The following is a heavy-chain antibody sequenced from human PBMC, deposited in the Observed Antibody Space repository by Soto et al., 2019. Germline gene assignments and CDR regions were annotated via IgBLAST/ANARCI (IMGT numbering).Heavy chain of an antibody. CDR3: AKEGCSGASCFNYFYYMDV. CDR1: EFTSSSHA. V-gene: IGHV3-23*01. D-gene: IGHD2-15*01. J-gene: IGHJ6*03. Sequence: EVQLLESGGGLVQPGGSLRLSCGGSEFTSSSHAMNWVRQAPGKGLEWVSGISASGGSTYYADSVKGRFTISRDNSKNTLYLQMSSLRVEDTAIYYCAKEGCSGASCFNYFYYMDVWGKGTTVTVSS. CDR2: ISASGGST.